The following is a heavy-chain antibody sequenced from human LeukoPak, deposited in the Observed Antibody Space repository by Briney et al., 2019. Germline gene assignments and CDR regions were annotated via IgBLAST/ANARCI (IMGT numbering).Heavy chain of an antibody. CDR2: IYYTGNT. D-gene: IGHD5-12*01. Sequence: PSETLSLTCTVSGGSIGSYYWCWIRQPPGEGLEWIGYIYYTGNTNFNPSLKSRVTISVDTSKNQFSLKLTSVTAADAAVYYCARGGGAAGYDNEFDYWGQGALVTVSS. CDR1: GGSIGSYY. CDR3: ARGGGAAGYDNEFDY. V-gene: IGHV4-59*01. J-gene: IGHJ4*02.